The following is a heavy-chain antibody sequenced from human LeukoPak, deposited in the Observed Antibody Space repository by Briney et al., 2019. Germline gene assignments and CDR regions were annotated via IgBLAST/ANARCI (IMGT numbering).Heavy chain of an antibody. Sequence: KPSQTLSLTCTVSGGSISSGGYYWSWIRQPPGKGLEWIGEIHYSGSATYNPSLKSRVTISVDTSKNQFSLKMNSVTAADTAVYYCARGQWFRAFWSRGTPVTVSS. V-gene: IGHV4-31*03. D-gene: IGHD3-10*01. J-gene: IGHJ4*02. CDR1: GGSISSGGYY. CDR2: IHYSGSA. CDR3: ARGQWFRAF.